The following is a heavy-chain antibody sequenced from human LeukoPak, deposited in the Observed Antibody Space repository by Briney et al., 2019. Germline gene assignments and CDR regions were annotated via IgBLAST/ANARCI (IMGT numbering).Heavy chain of an antibody. V-gene: IGHV3-23*01. Sequence: HTGGSLRLSCAASGFSFSNFGMSWVRQAPGKGLEWVSALGGSGVTTYYADSVKGRFTITRDNSENTLYLQLNSLRAEDTAIYYCAKDRVGAMLYFDDWGQGTLVTVSS. CDR1: GFSFSNFG. J-gene: IGHJ4*02. D-gene: IGHD1-26*01. CDR2: LGGSGVTT. CDR3: AKDRVGAMLYFDD.